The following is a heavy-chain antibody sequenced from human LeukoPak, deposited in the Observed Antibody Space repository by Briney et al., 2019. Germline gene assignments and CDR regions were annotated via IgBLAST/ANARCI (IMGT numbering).Heavy chain of an antibody. CDR1: GGSISSSYYY. V-gene: IGHV4-39*07. Sequence: SETLSLTCTVSGGSISSSYYYWGWIRQPPGKGLEWIGTIYYSGSTYYNPSLKSRVTISEDTSKNQFSLKLSSVTAADTAVYYCTFNLGSGSYAFDIWGQGTMVTVSS. J-gene: IGHJ3*02. D-gene: IGHD3-10*01. CDR2: IYYSGST. CDR3: TFNLGSGSYAFDI.